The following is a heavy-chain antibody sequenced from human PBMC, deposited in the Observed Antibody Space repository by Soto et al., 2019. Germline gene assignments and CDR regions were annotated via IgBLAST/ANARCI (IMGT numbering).Heavy chain of an antibody. CDR2: IRGSGGST. CDR3: ARAGDYRYGVDYYYYMDV. D-gene: IGHD4-17*01. J-gene: IGHJ6*03. Sequence: AGGALRLSCGGSGVTFRPYALRLGRQAPGKGLEWVSAIRGSGGSTYYAGSVKGRFTSSRDNSKNTLYLQMNSLRAEDTAVYYCARAGDYRYGVDYYYYMDVWGKGTTVTVS. CDR1: GVTFRPYA. V-gene: IGHV3-23*01.